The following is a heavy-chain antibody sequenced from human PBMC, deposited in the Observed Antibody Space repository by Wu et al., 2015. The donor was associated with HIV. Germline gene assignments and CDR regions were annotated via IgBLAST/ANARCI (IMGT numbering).Heavy chain of an antibody. Sequence: QVQLVQSGAEVKKPGSSVKVSCKASGGTFSNYAFSWVRQAPGQGLEWMGRTIPISGPTKYAQKLQGRVTITADESTSTVYMELSSLKSEDTAVYFCARGSILEMATASYYYYVMDVWGQGTTVTVSS. CDR1: GGTFSNYA. V-gene: IGHV1-69*13. D-gene: IGHD5-24*01. CDR2: TIPISGPT. J-gene: IGHJ6*02. CDR3: ARGSILEMATASYYYYVMDV.